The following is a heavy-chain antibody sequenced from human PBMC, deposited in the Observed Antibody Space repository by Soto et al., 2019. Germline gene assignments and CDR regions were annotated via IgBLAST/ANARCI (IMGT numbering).Heavy chain of an antibody. CDR2: FDPEDGET. D-gene: IGHD3-3*01. CDR3: ATKAPPPEAGSYDFWSRPHYYYYYYMDV. V-gene: IGHV1-24*01. J-gene: IGHJ6*03. CDR1: GYTLTELS. Sequence: ASVKVSCKVSGYTLTELSMHWVRQAPGKGLEWMGGFDPEDGETIYAQKFQGRVTMTEDTSTDTAYMELSSLRSEDTAVYYCATKAPPPEAGSYDFWSRPHYYYYYYMDVWGKGTTVTVSS.